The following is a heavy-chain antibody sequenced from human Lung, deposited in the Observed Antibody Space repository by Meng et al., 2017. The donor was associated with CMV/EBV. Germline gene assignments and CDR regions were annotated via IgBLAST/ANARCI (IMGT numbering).Heavy chain of an antibody. CDR2: IYYSGST. D-gene: IGHD6-13*01. Sequence: SETLSLTCPVSGGSISSGDYYWSWIRQPPGKGLEWIGYIYYSGSTYYNPSLKSRVTISVDASKNQFSLKLSSVTAADTAVYYCARGGAPSSSWVACDCQHWGQDTMVTVSS. J-gene: IGHJ1*01. CDR1: GGSISSGDYY. V-gene: IGHV4-30-4*08. CDR3: ARGGAPSSSWVACDCQH.